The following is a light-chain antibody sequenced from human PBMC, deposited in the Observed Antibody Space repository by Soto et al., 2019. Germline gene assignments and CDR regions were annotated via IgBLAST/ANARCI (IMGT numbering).Light chain of an antibody. Sequence: EVVMSQSPATLSVSPGERATLSCRASQSVSSNLAWYRQKPGQAPRLLIYGASTRATAIPARFSGSGSGTEFTLTISSLQSEDFALYYCQQYNNWPLTFGGGTKVEIK. CDR1: QSVSSN. V-gene: IGKV3-15*01. CDR2: GAS. CDR3: QQYNNWPLT. J-gene: IGKJ4*01.